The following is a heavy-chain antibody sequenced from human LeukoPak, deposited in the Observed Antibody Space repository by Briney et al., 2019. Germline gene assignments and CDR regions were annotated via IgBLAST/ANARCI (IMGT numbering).Heavy chain of an antibody. D-gene: IGHD3-16*01. CDR1: GFTFSSYA. CDR2: ISYDGSNK. CDR3: ARDGGLAPVDY. J-gene: IGHJ4*02. V-gene: IGHV3-30-3*01. Sequence: GGSLRLSCAASGFTFSSYAMHWVRQAPGKGLEWVAVISYDGSNKYYADSVKGRFTISRDNSKNTLYLQMNSLRAEDTAVYYCARDGGLAPVDYWGQGTLVTVSS.